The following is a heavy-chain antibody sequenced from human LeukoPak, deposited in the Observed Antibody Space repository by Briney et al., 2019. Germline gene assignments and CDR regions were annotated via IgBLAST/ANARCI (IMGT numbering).Heavy chain of an antibody. Sequence: VASVKVSCKASGYTFTSYGISWVRQAPGQGLEWMGWISAYNGNTNYAQKFQGRVTMTRNTSISTAYMELSSLRSEDTAVSYCAGGDPGAFDIWGQGTMVTVSS. CDR2: ISAYNGNT. D-gene: IGHD2-21*01. CDR1: GYTFTSYG. J-gene: IGHJ3*02. CDR3: AGGDPGAFDI. V-gene: IGHV1-18*01.